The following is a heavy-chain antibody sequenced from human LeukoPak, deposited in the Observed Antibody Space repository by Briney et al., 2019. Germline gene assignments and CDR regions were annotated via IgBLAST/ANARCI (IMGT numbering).Heavy chain of an antibody. J-gene: IGHJ4*02. D-gene: IGHD3-9*01. CDR1: GYTFTSYA. Sequence: ASVKVSCKASGYTFTSYAMNWVRQAPGQGLEWMGWINTNTGNPTYTQGFTGRFVFSLDTSVSTAYLQISSLKAEDTAVYYCARGHIYDILTGYSHTDDYWGQGTLVTVSS. CDR2: INTNTGNP. CDR3: ARGHIYDILTGYSHTDDY. V-gene: IGHV7-4-1*02.